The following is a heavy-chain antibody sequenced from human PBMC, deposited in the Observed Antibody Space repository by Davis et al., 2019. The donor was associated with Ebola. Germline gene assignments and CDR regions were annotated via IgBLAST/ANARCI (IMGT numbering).Heavy chain of an antibody. CDR2: INTNTGNP. V-gene: IGHV7-4-1*02. CDR3: AREMVMGDLYYYYGMDV. J-gene: IGHJ6*02. CDR1: GYTFTSYA. Sequence: AASVKVSCKASGYTFTSYAMNWVRQAPGQGLEWMGWINTNTGNPTYAQGFRGRFVFSLDTSVSTAYLQISSLKAEDTAVYYCAREMVMGDLYYYYGMDVWGQGTTVTVSS. D-gene: IGHD2-8*01.